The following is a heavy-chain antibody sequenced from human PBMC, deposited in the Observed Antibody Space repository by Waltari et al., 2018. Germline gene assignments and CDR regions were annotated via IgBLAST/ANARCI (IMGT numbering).Heavy chain of an antibody. CDR3: ATDHHRDSGYDI. D-gene: IGHD5-12*01. V-gene: IGHV1-24*01. CDR2: YGPEDGET. CDR1: GYPLSDLS. J-gene: IGHJ4*02. Sequence: QVQLVQSGAEVKKPGASVKVSCKVSGYPLSDLSIHWVRQAPGKGLEWMGGYGPEDGETVSAQIFQGRLSMTEDTSRDTAYMELRRLRSEDTAVYYCATDHHRDSGYDIWGQGTLVTVSS.